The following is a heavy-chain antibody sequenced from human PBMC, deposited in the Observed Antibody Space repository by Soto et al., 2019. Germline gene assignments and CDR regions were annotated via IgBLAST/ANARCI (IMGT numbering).Heavy chain of an antibody. CDR3: ARGVGSGSYYNQYNWFDP. J-gene: IGHJ5*02. CDR2: ISACNGNT. CDR1: GYTFTNYG. D-gene: IGHD3-10*01. Sequence: GASVKVSCKASGYTFTNYGISWVRQAPGQGLEWMGWISACNGNTKYAQKLQGRVTMTTDTSTSTAYMELRSLRSDDTAVYYCARGVGSGSYYNQYNWFDPWGQGTLVTVSS. V-gene: IGHV1-18*01.